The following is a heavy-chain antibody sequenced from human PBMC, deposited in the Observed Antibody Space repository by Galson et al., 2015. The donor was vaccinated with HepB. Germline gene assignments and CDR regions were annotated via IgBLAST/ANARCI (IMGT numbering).Heavy chain of an antibody. CDR1: GYTFTNYG. Sequence: SVKVSCKASGYTFTNYGINWVRQAPGQGLEWMGWFSVYNGNTNYAQKFQDRVTMTTDTSTNTAYMELRSLTSDDTAVYYCSRGPPTWNSRYYSHKMDVWGQGTTVTVSS. CDR3: SRGPPTWNSRYYSHKMDV. CDR2: FSVYNGNT. J-gene: IGHJ6*02. V-gene: IGHV1-18*01. D-gene: IGHD1/OR15-1a*01.